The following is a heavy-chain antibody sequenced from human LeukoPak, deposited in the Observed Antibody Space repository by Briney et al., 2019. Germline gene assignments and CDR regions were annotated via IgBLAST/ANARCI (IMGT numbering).Heavy chain of an antibody. Sequence: GASVKVSCKASGYTFTSYGISWVRQAPGQGLEWTGWISAYNGNTNYAQKLQGRVTMTTDTSTSTAYMELRSLRSDDTAVYYCAREARDDILTGYYPYYFDYWGQGTLVTVSS. CDR3: AREARDDILTGYYPYYFDY. D-gene: IGHD3-9*01. J-gene: IGHJ4*02. CDR2: ISAYNGNT. CDR1: GYTFTSYG. V-gene: IGHV1-18*01.